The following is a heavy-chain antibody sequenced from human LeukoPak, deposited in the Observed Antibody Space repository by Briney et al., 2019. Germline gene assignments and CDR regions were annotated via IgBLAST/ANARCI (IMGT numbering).Heavy chain of an antibody. CDR2: INHSGST. Sequence: SETLSLTCAVYGGSFSGYYWSWIRQRPGKGLEWIGEINHSGSTNYNPSLKSRVTISVDTSKNQFSLKLSSVTAADTAVYYCARERGKHRIRRNNWFDPWGQGTLVTVSS. D-gene: IGHD1-14*01. J-gene: IGHJ5*02. V-gene: IGHV4-34*01. CDR1: GGSFSGYY. CDR3: ARERGKHRIRRNNWFDP.